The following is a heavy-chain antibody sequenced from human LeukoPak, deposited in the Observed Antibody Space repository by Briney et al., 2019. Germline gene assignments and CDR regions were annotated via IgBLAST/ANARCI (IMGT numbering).Heavy chain of an antibody. V-gene: IGHV4-59*08. CDR1: GGSISTYY. Sequence: SETLSPTCTVSGGSISTYYWSWIRQPPGKGLEWIGYIYYSGSTTYNPSLKSRVTISVDTSKNQFSLKLSSVTAADTAVYYCARVNSGSFQRGWFDLWGQGTLVTVSS. CDR2: IYYSGST. CDR3: ARVNSGSFQRGWFDL. J-gene: IGHJ5*02. D-gene: IGHD1-26*01.